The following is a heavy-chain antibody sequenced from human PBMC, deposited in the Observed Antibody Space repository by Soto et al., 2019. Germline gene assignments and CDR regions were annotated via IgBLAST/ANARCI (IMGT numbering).Heavy chain of an antibody. CDR3: AREATGFYFDY. CDR1: GFTFSSYG. J-gene: IGHJ4*02. V-gene: IGHV3-33*01. CDR2: IWYDGSNK. Sequence: QVQLVESGGGVVQPGRSLRLSCAASGFTFSSYGMHWVRQAPGKGLEWVAVIWYDGSNKYYADSVKGRFTISRDNSKNTLYLQMNSLRAEDTAVYSCAREATGFYFDYWGQGTLVTVSS. D-gene: IGHD1-26*01.